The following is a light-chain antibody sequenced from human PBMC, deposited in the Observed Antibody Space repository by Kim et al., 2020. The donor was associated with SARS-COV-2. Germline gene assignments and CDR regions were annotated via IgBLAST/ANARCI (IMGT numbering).Light chain of an antibody. J-gene: IGLJ2*01. Sequence: SSELTQDPAVSVALGQTVTMTCQGDSLRSQFANWYQQSPGQAPVLVLHGKNNRPSGIPDRFSGSRSGYTASLTISGAQAEDEAVYYCTSRDSGGYHVVFG. V-gene: IGLV3-19*01. CDR2: GKN. CDR1: SLRSQF. CDR3: TSRDSGGYHVV.